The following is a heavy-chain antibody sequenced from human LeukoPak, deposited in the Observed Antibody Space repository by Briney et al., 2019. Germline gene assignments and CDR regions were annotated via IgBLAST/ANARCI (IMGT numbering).Heavy chain of an antibody. CDR3: ARDPVEWELLLDY. D-gene: IGHD1-26*01. CDR1: GFTFSSYW. J-gene: IGHJ4*02. CDR2: INSDGSST. V-gene: IGHV3-74*01. Sequence: GGSLRLSCAASGFTFSSYWMHWVRQAPGKGLVWVSRINSDGSSTSYADAVKGRFTISRDNAKNTAYLQMNSLRAEDTAVYYCARDPVEWELLLDYWGQGTLVTVSS.